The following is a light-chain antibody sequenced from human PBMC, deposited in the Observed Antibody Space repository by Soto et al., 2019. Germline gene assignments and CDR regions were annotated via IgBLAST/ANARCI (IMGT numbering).Light chain of an antibody. CDR3: SSYTTSSTLV. CDR1: SSDVGGYNY. CDR2: EAN. Sequence: QSALTQPASVSGSPGQSITISCTGTSSDVGGYNYVSWYQHHPGKAPKLIIHEANNRPSGVSNRLSGSKSGNTASLTSSGLQAEDEDEYYCSSYTTSSTLVFGGGTKLTVL. J-gene: IGLJ3*02. V-gene: IGLV2-14*01.